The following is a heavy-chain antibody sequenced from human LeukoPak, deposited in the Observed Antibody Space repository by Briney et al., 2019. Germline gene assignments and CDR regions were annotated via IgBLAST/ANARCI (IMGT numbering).Heavy chain of an antibody. Sequence: GGSLRLSCVASGFTFSSYGMHWVRQAPGKGLEWVAVISYDGSNKYYADSVKGRFTISRDNSKNTLCLQMNSLRAEDTAVYYCAKEMATSVFDYWGQGTLVTVSS. D-gene: IGHD5-24*01. CDR2: ISYDGSNK. CDR3: AKEMATSVFDY. V-gene: IGHV3-30*18. J-gene: IGHJ4*02. CDR1: GFTFSSYG.